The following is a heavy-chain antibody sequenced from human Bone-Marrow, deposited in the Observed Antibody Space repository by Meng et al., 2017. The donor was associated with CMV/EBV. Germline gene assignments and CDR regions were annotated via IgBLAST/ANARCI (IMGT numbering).Heavy chain of an antibody. D-gene: IGHD3-10*01. CDR2: IYPGDPDT. CDR3: ARAYGSGSYFVNYYYGMDV. CDR1: GSSFTSYR. J-gene: IGHJ6*02. V-gene: IGHV5-51*01. Sequence: GGSLRLSCKGSGSSFTSYRIGWVRRMPGKGLEWMGIIYPGDPDTRYSPSFQGQVTISADKSISTAYLQWSSLKASDTAMYYCARAYGSGSYFVNYYYGMDVWGQGTTVTVSS.